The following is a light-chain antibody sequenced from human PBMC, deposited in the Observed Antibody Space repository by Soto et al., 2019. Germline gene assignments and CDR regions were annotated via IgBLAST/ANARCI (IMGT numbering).Light chain of an antibody. CDR2: GAY. V-gene: IGKV3D-15*01. J-gene: IGKJ5*01. Sequence: EIVLTQSPGTLSVSPGEGATLSCRASQSVSSKLAWYQQKPGQAPRLLIYGAYTRATGIPARFSGSGFGTEFTLAISSLQSEDFAVYYCQQHSNWPISFGQGTRLEIK. CDR3: QQHSNWPIS. CDR1: QSVSSK.